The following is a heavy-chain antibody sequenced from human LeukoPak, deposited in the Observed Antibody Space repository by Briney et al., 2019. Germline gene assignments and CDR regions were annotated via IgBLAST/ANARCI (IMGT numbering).Heavy chain of an antibody. V-gene: IGHV1-2*06. CDR1: GYTFTGYY. J-gene: IGHJ4*02. D-gene: IGHD3-22*01. Sequence: ASVKVSCKASGYTFTGYYMHWMRQAPGQGLEWMGRINPNSGGTNYAQKFQGRVTMTRDTSISTAYMELSRLRSDDTAVYYCARLYYYDSSGYYYAFDYWGQGTLVTVSS. CDR3: ARLYYYDSSGYYYAFDY. CDR2: INPNSGGT.